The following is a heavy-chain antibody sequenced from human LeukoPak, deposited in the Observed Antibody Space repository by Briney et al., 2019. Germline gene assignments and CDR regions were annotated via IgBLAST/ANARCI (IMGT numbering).Heavy chain of an antibody. Sequence: GGSLRLSCVASGYPFSSYSMNWIRQAPGKGLEWVSYISVSGGVRSYADSVKGRFTISRDNAKNSLYLQMNSLRAEDTAVYYCARSSSVWYEIGEYWGQGTLVAVSS. CDR1: GYPFSSYS. V-gene: IGHV3-48*01. CDR3: ARSSSVWYEIGEY. D-gene: IGHD6-19*01. J-gene: IGHJ4*02. CDR2: ISVSGGVR.